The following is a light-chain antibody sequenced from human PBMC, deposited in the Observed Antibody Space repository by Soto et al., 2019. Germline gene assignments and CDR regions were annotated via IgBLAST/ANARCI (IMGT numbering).Light chain of an antibody. J-gene: IGKJ4*01. CDR1: QDISTY. CDR2: AAY. V-gene: IGKV1-27*01. CDR3: QKYDNAPLT. Sequence: DIKMTQAPSSLSASVGDRVTITCRARQDISTYLAWYQQKPGKVPKLLISAAYTWQSGVPPRFSGSGSGTDFTLTISSLQPEDVATYYCQKYDNAPLTFGGGTKVEIK.